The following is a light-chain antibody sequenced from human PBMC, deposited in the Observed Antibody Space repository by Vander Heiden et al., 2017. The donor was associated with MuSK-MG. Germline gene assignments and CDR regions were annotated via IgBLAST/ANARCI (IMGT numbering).Light chain of an antibody. CDR3: QQYNSYPWT. Sequence: TQSLSTLSASVGDRVTITCRASQSISSWVAWYQQKPGKATKLLIYKASSLESGVPSRFSGSGSGTEFTLTISSLQPDDFATYYCQQYNSYPWTFGQGTKVEIK. V-gene: IGKV1-5*03. CDR2: KAS. J-gene: IGKJ1*01. CDR1: QSISSW.